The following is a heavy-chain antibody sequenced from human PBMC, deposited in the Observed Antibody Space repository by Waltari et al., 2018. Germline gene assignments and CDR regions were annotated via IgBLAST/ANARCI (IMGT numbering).Heavy chain of an antibody. D-gene: IGHD5-18*01. CDR3: AKQARGYSYGKEFDY. V-gene: IGHV4-39*01. CDR1: GGSISSSSYY. J-gene: IGHJ4*02. Sequence: QLQLQESGPGLVKPSETLSLTCTVSGGSISSSSYYWGWIRQPPGKGLEWIGSIYYSGSTYYNPSLKSRVTISVDTSKNQFSLKLSSGTAADTAVYYCAKQARGYSYGKEFDYWGQGTLVTVSS. CDR2: IYYSGST.